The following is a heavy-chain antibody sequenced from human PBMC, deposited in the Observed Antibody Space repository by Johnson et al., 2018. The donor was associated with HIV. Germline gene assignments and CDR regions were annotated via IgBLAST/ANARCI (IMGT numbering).Heavy chain of an antibody. CDR3: ARAYYTFCSGYDAFDI. D-gene: IGHD3-3*01. V-gene: IGHV3-66*01. J-gene: IGHJ3*02. Sequence: VQLVESGGGLVQPGGSLRLSCAASGFTVSGNYMNWVRQAPGKGLEWVSVIYSGGSTFYADSVKGRFTISRDNSGNTLYLQMDSLRVEDTAVYYCARAYYTFCSGYDAFDIWGQGTMVTVSS. CDR1: GFTVSGNY. CDR2: IYSGGST.